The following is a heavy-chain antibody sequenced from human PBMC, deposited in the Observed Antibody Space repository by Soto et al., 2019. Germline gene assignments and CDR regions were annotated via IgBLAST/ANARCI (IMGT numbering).Heavy chain of an antibody. CDR1: GDNRTDFS. Sequence: ASVKVSCKASGDNRTDFSMHWVRQAPGQRPEWMGWLSVGNGDTKYSQKFQGRVTITRDTSARTAYMELSNLRSEDTAVYYCATSEGDCGGGSCYNYFYYYGMDVWGQGTTVTVSS. CDR2: LSVGNGDT. D-gene: IGHD2-15*01. J-gene: IGHJ6*02. V-gene: IGHV1-3*01. CDR3: ATSEGDCGGGSCYNYFYYYGMDV.